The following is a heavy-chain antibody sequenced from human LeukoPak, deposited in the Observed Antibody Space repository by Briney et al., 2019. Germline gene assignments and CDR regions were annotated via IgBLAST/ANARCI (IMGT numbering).Heavy chain of an antibody. CDR2: IYYSGTT. CDR1: GGSISSSSYY. D-gene: IGHD2-15*01. CDR3: ARDRASAGGFDY. J-gene: IGHJ4*02. V-gene: IGHV4-39*07. Sequence: SETLSLTCTVSGGSISSSSYYWGWIRQPPGKGLEWIGSIYYSGTTYYNPSLKSRVTISVDTSKNQFSLKLSSVTAADTALYYCARDRASAGGFDYWGQGTLVTVSS.